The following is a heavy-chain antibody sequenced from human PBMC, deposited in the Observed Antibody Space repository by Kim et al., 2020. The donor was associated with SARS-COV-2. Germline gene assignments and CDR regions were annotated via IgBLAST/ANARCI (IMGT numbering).Heavy chain of an antibody. Sequence: ADSGKGRFTIAKDNSKNPLYLQMNSLRAEDTAVYYCASYSSSWYEGTFDYWGQGTLVTVSS. V-gene: IGHV3-23*01. CDR3: ASYSSSWYEGTFDY. J-gene: IGHJ4*02. D-gene: IGHD6-13*01.